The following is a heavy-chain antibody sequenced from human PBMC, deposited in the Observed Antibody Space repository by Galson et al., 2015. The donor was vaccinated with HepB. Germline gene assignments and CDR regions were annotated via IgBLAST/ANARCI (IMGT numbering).Heavy chain of an antibody. Sequence: SLRLSCAASGFTFSNAWMSWVRQAPGKGLEWVGRIKSKTDGGTTDYAASVKGRLTISRDDSKNTLYLQMNSLKTEDTAVYYCTTDPRIAAARTRYFDLWGRGTLVTVSS. CDR1: GFTFSNAW. D-gene: IGHD6-13*01. CDR3: TTDPRIAAARTRYFDL. V-gene: IGHV3-15*01. J-gene: IGHJ2*01. CDR2: IKSKTDGGTT.